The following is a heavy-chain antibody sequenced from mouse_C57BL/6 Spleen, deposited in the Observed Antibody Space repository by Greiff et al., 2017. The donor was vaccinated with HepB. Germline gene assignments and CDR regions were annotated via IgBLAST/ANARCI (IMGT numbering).Heavy chain of an antibody. CDR3: ARNYGSSYNCDY. CDR1: GYTFTSYW. V-gene: IGHV1-69*01. J-gene: IGHJ2*01. Sequence: QVQLQQPGAELVMPGASVKLSCKASGYTFTSYWMHWVKQRPGQGLEWIGEIDPSDSYTNYNQKFKGKSTLTVDKSSSTAYMQRSSLTSEDSAVYYCARNYGSSYNCDYWGQGTTLTVSS. CDR2: IDPSDSYT. D-gene: IGHD1-1*01.